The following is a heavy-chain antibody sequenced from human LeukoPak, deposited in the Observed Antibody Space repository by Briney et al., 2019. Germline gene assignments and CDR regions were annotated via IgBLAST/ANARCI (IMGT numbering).Heavy chain of an antibody. CDR3: ARAHPLSYYFDY. CDR2: IYYSGST. J-gene: IGHJ4*02. Sequence: SETLSLTCTVSGGSISSGGYYWSWIRQHPGKGLEWIGYIYYSGSTYYNPSLKSRVTISVDTSKNQFSLKLGSVTAADTAVYYCARAHPLSYYFDYWGQGTLITVSS. D-gene: IGHD3-16*02. V-gene: IGHV4-31*03. CDR1: GGSISSGGYY.